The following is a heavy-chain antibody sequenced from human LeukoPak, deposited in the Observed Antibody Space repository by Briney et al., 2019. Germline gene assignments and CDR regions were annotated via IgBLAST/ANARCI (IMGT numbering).Heavy chain of an antibody. V-gene: IGHV4-38-2*02. D-gene: IGHD2-15*01. J-gene: IGHJ4*02. CDR2: IYHSGST. CDR1: GYSISSGYY. Sequence: SETLSLTCTVSGYSISSGYYWGWIRQPPGKGLEWIGSIYHSGSTYYNPSLKSRLTISVDTSKNQFSLKLSSVTAADTAVYYCARVLVDCSGGSYYFDYWGQGTLVTVSS. CDR3: ARVLVDCSGGSYYFDY.